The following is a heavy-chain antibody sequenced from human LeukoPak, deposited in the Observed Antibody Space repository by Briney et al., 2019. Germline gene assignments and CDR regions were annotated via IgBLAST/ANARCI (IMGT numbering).Heavy chain of an antibody. CDR3: AGTVVPAAMTHYYYYYYRDV. J-gene: IGHJ6*03. D-gene: IGHD2-2*01. Sequence: AGGSLRLSCAASGFSFNNYAMYWVRQAPGKGLEWVAVISYDGSNKYYADSVKGRFTISRDNSKNTLYLQMNSLRAEDTAVYYCAGTVVPAAMTHYYYYYYRDVWRKGTTVTVSS. CDR1: GFSFNNYA. CDR2: ISYDGSNK. V-gene: IGHV3-30*03.